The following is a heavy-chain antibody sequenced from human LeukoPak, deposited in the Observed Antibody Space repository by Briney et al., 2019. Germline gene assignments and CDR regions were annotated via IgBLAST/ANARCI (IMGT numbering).Heavy chain of an antibody. V-gene: IGHV3-9*01. CDR3: ARVRDYGGKGDPYWYFDL. J-gene: IGHJ2*01. CDR1: GFTFDDYA. Sequence: GGSLRLSCAASGFTFDDYAMHWVRQAPGKGLEWVSGISWNSGSIGYADSVKGRFTISRDNAKNSLYLQMNSLRAEDTAVYYCARVRDYGGKGDPYWYFDLWGRGTLVTVSS. CDR2: ISWNSGSI. D-gene: IGHD4-23*01.